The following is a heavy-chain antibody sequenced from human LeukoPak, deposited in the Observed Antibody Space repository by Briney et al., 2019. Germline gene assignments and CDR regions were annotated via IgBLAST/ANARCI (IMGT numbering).Heavy chain of an antibody. Sequence: SVKVSCKASGYTFTSYDINWVRQATGQGLEWMGWMNPNSGNTGYAQKIQGRVTMTRNTSISTAYMELSSLRSEDTAVYYCARWEQGPNSGFDYWGQGTLVTVSS. V-gene: IGHV1-8*01. J-gene: IGHJ4*02. CDR1: GYTFTSYD. CDR3: ARWEQGPNSGFDY. D-gene: IGHD7-27*01. CDR2: MNPNSGNT.